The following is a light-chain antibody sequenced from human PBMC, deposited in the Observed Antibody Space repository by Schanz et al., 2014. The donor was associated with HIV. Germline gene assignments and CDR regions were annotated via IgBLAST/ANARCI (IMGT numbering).Light chain of an antibody. Sequence: DIQMTQSPSTLSASVGDRITITCRASQSISEWLAWYQQKPGQAPNLLISEASTLESGVPSRFSGTGSGTEFTLTISSFHPDDFATYFCLHYNDFTSTFGQGTKLEIK. CDR2: EAS. J-gene: IGKJ2*01. V-gene: IGKV1-5*03. CDR1: QSISEW. CDR3: LHYNDFTST.